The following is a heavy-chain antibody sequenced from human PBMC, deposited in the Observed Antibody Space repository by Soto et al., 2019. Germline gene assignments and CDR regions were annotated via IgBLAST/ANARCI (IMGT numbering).Heavy chain of an antibody. CDR2: INHSGGT. V-gene: IGHV4-34*01. CDR1: GGSFRGYF. CDR3: ARGLHASAPLSGYSSRSAL. J-gene: IGHJ4*02. Sequence: SETLSLTCAVYGGSFRGYFWNWIRQPPGKGLEWIGEINHSGGTNYNPSLKSRATISLDTSKNEIPLRLTSVTAADTAVYYCARGLHASAPLSGYSSRSALWGQGTLVTVSS. D-gene: IGHD5-18*01.